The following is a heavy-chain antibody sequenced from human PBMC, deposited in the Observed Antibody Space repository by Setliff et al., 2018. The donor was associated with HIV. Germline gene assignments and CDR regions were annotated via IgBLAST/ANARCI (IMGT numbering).Heavy chain of an antibody. CDR1: GFTFSNYA. CDR2: INSDSDPT. V-gene: IGHV3-23*01. J-gene: IGHJ4*02. Sequence: PGGSLRLSCVASGFTFSNYAMNWVRQAPGKGLEWVSTINSDSDPTYYADSVKGRFTISRDNAKNTLYLRMNGLRAEDTAVYYCARENCCVTEYWGQGTLVTVSS. CDR3: ARENCCVTEY. D-gene: IGHD2-21*01.